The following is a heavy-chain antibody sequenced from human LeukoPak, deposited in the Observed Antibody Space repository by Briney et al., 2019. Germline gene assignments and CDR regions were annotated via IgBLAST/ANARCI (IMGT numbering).Heavy chain of an antibody. CDR2: ISYDGSNK. CDR1: GFTSSSYG. V-gene: IGHV3-30*18. D-gene: IGHD2-15*01. J-gene: IGHJ6*04. CDR3: TKLPDCSGGSCYSLRHYYYYGMDV. Sequence: GVLRLSCAGSGFTSSSYGMHGVRQAPGKGLEGVAVISYDGSNKYYADSVKGRFTISRDNSKNRLYLQMHSLREEHTAVYYCTKLPDCSGGSCYSLRHYYYYGMDVWGKGTTVTVSS.